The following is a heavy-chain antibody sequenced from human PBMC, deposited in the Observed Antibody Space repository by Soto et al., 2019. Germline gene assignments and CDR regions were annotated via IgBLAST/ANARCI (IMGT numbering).Heavy chain of an antibody. CDR2: IYYSGST. Sequence: PSETLSLTCTVSGGSISSGGYYWSWIRQHPGKGLEWIGYIYYSGSTYYNPSLKSRVTISVDTSKNQLSLKLSSVTAADTAVYYCRVIPSGGIAFDIWGQGTMVTVSS. V-gene: IGHV4-31*03. J-gene: IGHJ3*02. CDR1: GGSISSGGYY. D-gene: IGHD2-21*01. CDR3: RVIPSGGIAFDI.